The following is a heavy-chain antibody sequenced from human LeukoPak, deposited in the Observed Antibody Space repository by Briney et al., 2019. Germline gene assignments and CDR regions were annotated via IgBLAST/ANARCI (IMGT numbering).Heavy chain of an antibody. V-gene: IGHV1-2*06. D-gene: IGHD3-22*01. CDR2: INPNSGGT. CDR3: ARDDYYDSSGLFDY. CDR1: GYTFNVYY. J-gene: IGHJ4*02. Sequence: ASVKVSCKASGYTFNVYYMHWVRQAPGQGLEWMGRINPNSGGTNYAQKFQGRVTITRNTSISTAYMELSSLRSEDTAVYYCARDDYYDSSGLFDYWGQGTLVTVSS.